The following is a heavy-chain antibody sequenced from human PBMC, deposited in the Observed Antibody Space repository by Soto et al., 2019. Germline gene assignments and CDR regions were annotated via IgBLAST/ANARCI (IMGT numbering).Heavy chain of an antibody. CDR2: TYYRSKWYN. D-gene: IGHD2-15*01. CDR3: ARGYCSGGSCYSSLKNWFDP. CDR1: GDSVSSNSAA. V-gene: IGHV6-1*01. Sequence: PSQTLSLTCAISGDSVSSNSAAWNWIRQSPSRGLEWLGRTYYRSKWYNDYAVSVKSRITINPDTSKNQFPLQLNSVTPEDTAVYYCARGYCSGGSCYSSLKNWFDPWGQGTLVTVSS. J-gene: IGHJ5*02.